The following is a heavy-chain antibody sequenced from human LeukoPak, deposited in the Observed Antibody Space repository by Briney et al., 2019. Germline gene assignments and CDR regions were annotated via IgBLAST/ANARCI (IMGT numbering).Heavy chain of an antibody. V-gene: IGHV3-7*01. CDR1: GFTFSSYW. CDR3: ARASYDSSGYYEWFFDY. Sequence: GGSLRLSCAASGFTFSSYWMSWVRQAPGKGLEWVANIKQDGSEKYYVDSVKGRFTISRDNAKNSLYLQVNSLRAEDTAVYYCARASYDSSGYYEWFFDYWGQGTLVTVSS. CDR2: IKQDGSEK. D-gene: IGHD3-22*01. J-gene: IGHJ4*02.